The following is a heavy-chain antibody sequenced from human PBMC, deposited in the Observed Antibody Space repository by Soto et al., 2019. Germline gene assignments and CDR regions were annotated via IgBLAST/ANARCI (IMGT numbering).Heavy chain of an antibody. J-gene: IGHJ6*02. D-gene: IGHD1-7*01. CDR1: GYTLTELS. CDR2: FDPEDGET. Sequence: QVQLVQSGAEVKKPGASVKVSCKVSGYTLTELSMHWVRQAPGKGLEWMGGFDPEDGETIYAQKFQGRVTMTEDTSTDTAYMEPSSLRSEDTAVYYCATGRGAVKAGTALTPYYYYYGMDVWGQGTTVTVSS. V-gene: IGHV1-24*01. CDR3: ATGRGAVKAGTALTPYYYYYGMDV.